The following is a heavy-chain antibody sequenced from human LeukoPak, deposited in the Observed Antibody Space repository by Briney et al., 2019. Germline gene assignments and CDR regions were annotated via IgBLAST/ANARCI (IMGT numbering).Heavy chain of an antibody. CDR2: IISGSPTM. CDR1: GFTFVDFG. Sequence: GRCLRLPFSAAGFTFVDFGMNSACHAPARGLQWVAYIISGSPTMYYPSSVQCSFTMSSDNAKNSMFLQMNSLRADDSAVYYCARVVLTVAMYFRDRAYLDYWVQGSLVSVSS. V-gene: IGHV3-48*01. J-gene: IGHJ4*02. CDR3: ARVVLTVAMYFRDRAYLDY. D-gene: IGHD1-14*01.